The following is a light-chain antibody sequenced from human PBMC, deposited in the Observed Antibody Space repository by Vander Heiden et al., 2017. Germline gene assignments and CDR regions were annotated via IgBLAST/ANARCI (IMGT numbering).Light chain of an antibody. Sequence: SALPQPPSSSGSPEQSVTISCTGTSSDVGGYNYVSWYQQHPGKAPKLMIYEVSKRPSGVPDRFSGSKSGNTASLTVSGLQAEDEADYYCSSYAGSNNLVFGGGTKLTVL. CDR1: SSDVGGYNY. CDR2: EVS. CDR3: SSYAGSNNLV. V-gene: IGLV2-8*01. J-gene: IGLJ2*01.